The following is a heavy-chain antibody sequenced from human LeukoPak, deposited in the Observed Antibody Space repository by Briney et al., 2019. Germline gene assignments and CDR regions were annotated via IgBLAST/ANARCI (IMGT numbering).Heavy chain of an antibody. Sequence: SVKVSCKASGGTFSSYAISWVRQAPGQGLEWMGGIIPIFGTANYAQKFQGRVTITADESTSTAYMELSSLRSEDTAVYYCARHSGGVAAPYNWFDPWGQGTLVTVSS. CDR2: IIPIFGTA. D-gene: IGHD6-19*01. J-gene: IGHJ5*02. V-gene: IGHV1-69*13. CDR3: ARHSGGVAAPYNWFDP. CDR1: GGTFSSYA.